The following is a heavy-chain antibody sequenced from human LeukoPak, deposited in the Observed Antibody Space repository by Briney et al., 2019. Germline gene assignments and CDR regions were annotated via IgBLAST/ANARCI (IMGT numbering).Heavy chain of an antibody. CDR1: GYTFTDYY. J-gene: IGHJ4*02. Sequence: ASVKVSCKASGYTFTDYYIQWVRQAPGHGLEWMGWINPNTGDTKYAQMFQGRVIMTRDTFFNTAYMDLSRLRFDDTAIYYCARWSYWWTSYYFDTWGQGTLVTVSS. V-gene: IGHV1-2*02. D-gene: IGHD3-10*01. CDR2: INPNTGDT. CDR3: ARWSYWWTSYYFDT.